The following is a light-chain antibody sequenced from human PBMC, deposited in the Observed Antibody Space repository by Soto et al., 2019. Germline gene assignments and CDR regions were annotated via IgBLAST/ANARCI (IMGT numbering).Light chain of an antibody. J-gene: IGLJ3*02. CDR2: DNN. CDR1: SSNIGNNY. V-gene: IGLV1-51*01. Sequence: QSVLTQPPSVSAAPGQRVTISCSGSSSNIGNNYVSWYQQLPGTAHKLLIYDNNKRPSGIPDRFSGSKSGTSGTLDITGLQTGDEADYYCATWDGSLPAEVFGGGTKLTVL. CDR3: ATWDGSLPAEV.